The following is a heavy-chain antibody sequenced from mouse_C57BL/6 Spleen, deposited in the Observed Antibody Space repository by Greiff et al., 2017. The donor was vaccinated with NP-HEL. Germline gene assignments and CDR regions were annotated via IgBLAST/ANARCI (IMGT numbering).Heavy chain of an antibody. D-gene: IGHD2-4*01. CDR3: TRVTTMSTTFDY. CDR2: IDPETGGT. CDR1: GYTFTDYE. Sequence: QVQLKQSGAELVRPGASVTLSCKASGYTFTDYEMHWVKQTPVHGLEWIGAIDPETGGTAYNQKFKGKAILTADKSSSTAYMELRSLTSEDSAVYYCTRVTTMSTTFDYWGQGTTLTVSS. V-gene: IGHV1-15*01. J-gene: IGHJ2*01.